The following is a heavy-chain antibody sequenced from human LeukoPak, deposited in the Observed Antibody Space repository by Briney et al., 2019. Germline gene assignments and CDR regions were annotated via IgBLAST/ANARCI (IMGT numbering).Heavy chain of an antibody. D-gene: IGHD6-19*01. CDR3: ASHPLSSGDYFDY. CDR1: GYTFTSYA. Sequence: ASVKVSCKASGYTFTSYAMHWVRQAPGQRLEWMGWINAGNGNTKYSQKFQGRVTITRDTSASTAYMELSSPRSEDTAVYYCASHPLSSGDYFDYWGQGTLVTVSS. CDR2: INAGNGNT. V-gene: IGHV1-3*01. J-gene: IGHJ4*02.